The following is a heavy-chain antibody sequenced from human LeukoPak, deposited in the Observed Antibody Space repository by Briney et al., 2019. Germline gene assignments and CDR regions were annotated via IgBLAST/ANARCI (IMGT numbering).Heavy chain of an antibody. D-gene: IGHD3-10*01. CDR1: GGSISSSSYY. CDR2: IYYSGST. J-gene: IGHJ6*02. Sequence: PSETLSLTCTVSGGSISSSSYYWGWIRQPPGKGLEWIGSIYYSGSTYYNPSLKSRVTISVDTSKNQFSLKLSSVTAADTAVYYCARRSSVLWFGESRITPLGYYYGMDVWGQGTTVTVSS. CDR3: ARRSSVLWFGESRITPLGYYYGMDV. V-gene: IGHV4-39*01.